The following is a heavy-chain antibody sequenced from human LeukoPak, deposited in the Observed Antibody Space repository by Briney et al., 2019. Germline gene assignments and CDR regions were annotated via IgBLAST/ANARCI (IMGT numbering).Heavy chain of an antibody. V-gene: IGHV3-64*01. CDR1: GFTFSSYA. CDR3: ARGGSSSWYEGYYYYYYMDV. D-gene: IGHD6-13*01. J-gene: IGHJ6*03. Sequence: PGGSLRLSCAASGFTFSSYAMHWVRQAPGKGLEYVSAISSNGGSTYYANSVKGRFTISRDNSKNTLYLQMGSLRADDMAAYYCARGGSSSWYEGYYYYYYMDVWGKGTTVTISS. CDR2: ISSNGGST.